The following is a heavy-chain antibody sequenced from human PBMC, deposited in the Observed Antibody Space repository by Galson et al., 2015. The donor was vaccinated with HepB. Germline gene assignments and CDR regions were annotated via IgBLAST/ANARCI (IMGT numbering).Heavy chain of an antibody. CDR1: GFTFSSYA. J-gene: IGHJ6*02. Sequence: SLRLSCAASGFTFSSYAMHWVRQAPGKGLEWVAVISYDGSNKYYADSVKGRFTISRDNSKNTLYLQMNSLRAEDTAVYYCARDLLNYYHIERTYYYYGMDVWGQGTTVTVSS. V-gene: IGHV3-30-3*01. D-gene: IGHD3-22*01. CDR2: ISYDGSNK. CDR3: ARDLLNYYHIERTYYYYGMDV.